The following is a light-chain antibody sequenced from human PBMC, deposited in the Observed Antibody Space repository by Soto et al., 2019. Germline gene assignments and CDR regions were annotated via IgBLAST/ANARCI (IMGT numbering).Light chain of an antibody. V-gene: IGKV1-33*01. J-gene: IGKJ5*01. CDR2: DAS. CDR1: QEVSNY. CDR3: QQYSNLIT. Sequence: DSQMTQSPSSLSASVGDRVTITCQASQEVSNYLTWYQQKLGKAPKLLIYDASNLETGVPARFSGSGSGTYFSFTISSLQPEDFATYYCQQYSNLITFGQGTRLEIK.